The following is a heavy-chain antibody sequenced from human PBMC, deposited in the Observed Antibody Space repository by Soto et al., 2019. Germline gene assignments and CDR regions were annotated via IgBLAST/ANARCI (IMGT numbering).Heavy chain of an antibody. CDR2: MNPNSGNT. CDR1: GYTFTSYD. D-gene: IGHD3-22*01. CDR3: AGLWYYYDSSGYQDYGMDV. Sequence: ASVKVSCKASGYTFTSYDINWVRQATGQGLEWMGWMNPNSGNTGYAQKFQGRVTMTRNTSISTAYMELSSLRSEGTAVYYCAGLWYYYDSSGYQDYGMDVWGQGTTVTVSS. J-gene: IGHJ6*02. V-gene: IGHV1-8*01.